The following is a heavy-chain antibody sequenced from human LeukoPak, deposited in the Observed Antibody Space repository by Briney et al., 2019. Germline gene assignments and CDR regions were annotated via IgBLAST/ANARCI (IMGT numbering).Heavy chain of an antibody. D-gene: IGHD6-19*01. CDR2: ISGSGGGT. CDR3: AREAFYSSGWFSLFGY. Sequence: GGSLRLSCAAPGFTFSNYAIRWVRQAPGKGLEWVSPISGSGGGTYYADSVKGRFTISRDKSKNTMYLQMNSLRAEDTAVYYCAREAFYSSGWFSLFGYWGQGTLVTVSS. V-gene: IGHV3-23*01. J-gene: IGHJ4*02. CDR1: GFTFSNYA.